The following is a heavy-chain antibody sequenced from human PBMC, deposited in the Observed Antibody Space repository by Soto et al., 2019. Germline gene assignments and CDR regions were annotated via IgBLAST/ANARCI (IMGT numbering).Heavy chain of an antibody. CDR1: GGSISSGGNY. Sequence: QVQLQESGPGLVKSSQTLSLTCTVSGGSISSGGNYWSWIRQHPGKGLEWIGYIYHSGSTYYNPSLKSRVTISVDTSKNQCSLQLNSVTAADTAVYYCARARMVRGVIYYYGMDVWGQGTTVTVSS. D-gene: IGHD3-10*01. CDR3: ARARMVRGVIYYYGMDV. CDR2: IYHSGST. J-gene: IGHJ6*02. V-gene: IGHV4-31*03.